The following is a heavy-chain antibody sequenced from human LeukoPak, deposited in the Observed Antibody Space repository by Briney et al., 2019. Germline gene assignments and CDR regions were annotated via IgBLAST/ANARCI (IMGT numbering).Heavy chain of an antibody. V-gene: IGHV4-39*01. CDR3: AKSGGYGLIEY. D-gene: IGHD1-26*01. J-gene: IGHJ4*02. CDR2: IYYSGST. Sequence: SETLSLTCAVSGASISGSGYYWGWIRQPPGKLLEWIGNIYYSGSTYYNASLQSRVTISIDTSKNQFYLRLKSVTAADTAMYYCAKSGGYGLIEYWGQGTLVTVSS. CDR1: GASISGSGYY.